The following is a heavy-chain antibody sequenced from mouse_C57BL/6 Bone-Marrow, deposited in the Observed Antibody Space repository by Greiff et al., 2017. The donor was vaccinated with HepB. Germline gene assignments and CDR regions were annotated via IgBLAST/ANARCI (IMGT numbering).Heavy chain of an antibody. J-gene: IGHJ4*01. Sequence: QVQLQQPGAELVKPGASVKLSCKASGYTFTSYWMHWVKQRPGQGLEWIGNINPSNGGTNYNEKFKSKATLTVDKSSITAYMQLSIMTSEDSAVYYCARSYGSSYNAIDYWGQGTSVTVSS. D-gene: IGHD1-1*01. CDR3: ARSYGSSYNAIDY. CDR1: GYTFTSYW. V-gene: IGHV1-53*01. CDR2: INPSNGGT.